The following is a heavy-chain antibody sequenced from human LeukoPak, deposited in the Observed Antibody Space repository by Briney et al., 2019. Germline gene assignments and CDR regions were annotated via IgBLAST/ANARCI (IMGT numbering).Heavy chain of an antibody. CDR3: ARVFSYSGYDDYYYYGMDV. CDR1: RGSISSYY. CDR2: IYYSGST. V-gene: IGHV4-59*01. J-gene: IGHJ6*02. Sequence: PSETLSLTCTVSRGSISSYYWSWIRQPPGKGLEWIGYIYYSGSTKYNPSLKSRVTISVDTSKNQFSLKLSSVTAADTAVYYCARVFSYSGYDDYYYYGMDVWGQGTTVTVSS. D-gene: IGHD5-12*01.